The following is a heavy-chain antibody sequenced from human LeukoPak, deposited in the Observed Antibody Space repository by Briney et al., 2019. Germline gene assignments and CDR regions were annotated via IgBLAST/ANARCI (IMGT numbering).Heavy chain of an antibody. V-gene: IGHV4-39*01. CDR2: IYYSGST. D-gene: IGHD6-19*01. Sequence: SETLSLTCIVSGDSISSTNYHWGWIRQPPGKGLDWIGNIYYSGSTYYNPSLKSRVTISVDTSKNQFSLKLSSVTAADTAVYYCARHKYSSGWPPEGAFDIWGQGTMVTVSS. CDR3: ARHKYSSGWPPEGAFDI. J-gene: IGHJ3*02. CDR1: GDSISSTNYH.